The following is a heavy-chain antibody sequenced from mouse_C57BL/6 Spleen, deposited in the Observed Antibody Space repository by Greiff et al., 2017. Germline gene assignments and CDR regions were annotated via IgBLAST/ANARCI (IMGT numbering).Heavy chain of an antibody. J-gene: IGHJ4*01. D-gene: IGHD1-1*01. CDR2: IRSKSSNSAT. V-gene: IGHV10-3*01. CDR3: VRERGYAIYYYDLARDYAMDY. Sequence: EVKLVESGGGLVQPKGSLKLSCAASGFTFNTYAMHWVRQAPGKGLEWVARIRSKSSNSATYYADSVKDRFTISRDDSQSMLYLQMNNLKTEDTAMYYCVRERGYAIYYYDLARDYAMDYWGQGTSVTVSS. CDR1: GFTFNTYA.